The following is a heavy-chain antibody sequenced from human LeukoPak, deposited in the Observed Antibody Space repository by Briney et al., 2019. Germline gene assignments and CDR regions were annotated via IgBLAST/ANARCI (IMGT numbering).Heavy chain of an antibody. CDR2: ISAYSTYNGNT. D-gene: IGHD5-12*01. Sequence: ASVKVSCKASGYTFTSYGISWVRQAPGQGPEWMGWISAYSTYNGNTNYAQKFQGRVTMTTVTSTSTAYMELRSLRSDDTAVYYCTRDLGQWLLQGIFFDYWGQGTLVTVSS. V-gene: IGHV1-18*01. J-gene: IGHJ4*02. CDR3: TRDLGQWLLQGIFFDY. CDR1: GYTFTSYG.